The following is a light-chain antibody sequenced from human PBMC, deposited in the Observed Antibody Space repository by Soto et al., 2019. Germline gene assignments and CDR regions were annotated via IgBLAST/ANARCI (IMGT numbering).Light chain of an antibody. CDR3: SSFTNSILV. Sequence: QSVLTQPASVSGSPGPSITISCTGTTSDVGSHNFVSWYQQLPGKAPKLLIYEVTNWPSGTSNRFSGSKSGNTASLTISGLQAEDEADYYCSSFTNSILVFGGGTKLTVL. CDR2: EVT. V-gene: IGLV2-14*01. CDR1: TSDVGSHNF. J-gene: IGLJ3*02.